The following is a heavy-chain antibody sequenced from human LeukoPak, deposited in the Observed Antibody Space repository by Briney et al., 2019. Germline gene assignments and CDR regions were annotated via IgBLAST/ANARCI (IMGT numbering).Heavy chain of an antibody. J-gene: IGHJ4*02. Sequence: PSETLSLTCTVSGGSISNSTNFWGWIRQPPGKGLEWIGNIYYSGSTYYNPSLKSRVTIFVDTSKNQFSLNLNSVTAADTAVYYCARQIALPIVVVPAAWFDFWGQGTLVTVSS. CDR3: ARQIALPIVVVPAAWFDF. V-gene: IGHV4-39*01. CDR1: GGSISNSTNF. CDR2: IYYSGST. D-gene: IGHD2-2*01.